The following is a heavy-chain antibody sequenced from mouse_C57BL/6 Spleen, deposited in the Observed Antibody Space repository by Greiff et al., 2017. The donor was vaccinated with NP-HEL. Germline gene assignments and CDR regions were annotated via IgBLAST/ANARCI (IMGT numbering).Heavy chain of an antibody. Sequence: VQLQQSGTVLARPGASVKMSCKTSGYTFTSYWMHWVKQRPGQGLEWIGAIYPGNSDTSYNQKFKGKAKLTAVTSASTAYMELSSLTNEDSAVYYCTRLNFYYDYDRVYAMDYWGQGTSVTVSS. V-gene: IGHV1-5*01. CDR2: IYPGNSDT. J-gene: IGHJ4*01. D-gene: IGHD2-4*01. CDR3: TRLNFYYDYDRVYAMDY. CDR1: GYTFTSYW.